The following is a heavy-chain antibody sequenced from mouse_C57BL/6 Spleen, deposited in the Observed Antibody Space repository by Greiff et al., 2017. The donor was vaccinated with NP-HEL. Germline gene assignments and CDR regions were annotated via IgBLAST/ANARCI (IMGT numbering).Heavy chain of an antibody. CDR3: ARVTGYYGSSYYFDY. V-gene: IGHV5-16*01. CDR2: INYDGSST. D-gene: IGHD1-1*01. J-gene: IGHJ2*01. CDR1: GFTFSDYY. Sequence: EVKLVESEGGLVQPGSSMKLSCTASGFTFSDYYMAWVRQVPEKGLEWVANINYDGSSTYYLDSLKSRFIISRDNAKNILYLQMSSLKSEDTATYYCARVTGYYGSSYYFDYWGQGTTLTVSS.